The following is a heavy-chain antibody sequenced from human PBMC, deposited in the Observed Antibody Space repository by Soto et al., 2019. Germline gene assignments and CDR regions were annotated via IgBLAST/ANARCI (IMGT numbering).Heavy chain of an antibody. Sequence: QLLESGGGFMQPGESLRLSCLGSGFNVNNHDLSWVRQAPGKGLEWVSSVRGSGGSTFYADSVKGRSTISRDNSENKVVLELYNVTVDDTAVYYCTNGSWCDPWGPGTHVTVSS. CDR3: TNGSWCDP. D-gene: IGHD3-10*01. J-gene: IGHJ5*01. V-gene: IGHV3-23*01. CDR1: GFNVNNHD. CDR2: VRGSGGST.